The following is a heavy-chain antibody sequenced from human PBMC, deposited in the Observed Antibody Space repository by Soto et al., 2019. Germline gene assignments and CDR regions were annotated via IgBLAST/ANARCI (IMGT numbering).Heavy chain of an antibody. D-gene: IGHD4-17*01. J-gene: IGHJ4*02. CDR3: ARDIDYTVTTAPVFWEY. Sequence: ASVKVSCKASGYTFTSYAMHWVRQAPGQRLEWMGWINAGNGNTKYSQKFQGRVTITRDTSTSTAYMELRSLRSDDTAVYYCARDIDYTVTTAPVFWEYWGQGTLVTVSS. V-gene: IGHV1-3*01. CDR1: GYTFTSYA. CDR2: INAGNGNT.